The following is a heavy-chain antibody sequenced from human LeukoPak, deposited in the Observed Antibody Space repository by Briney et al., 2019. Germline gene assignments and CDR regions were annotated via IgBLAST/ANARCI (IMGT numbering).Heavy chain of an antibody. CDR3: ARDRSRPLWFGEEGVDY. Sequence: SVKVCCKASGGTFSSCAISWVRQAPGQGLEWMRRIIPILGIANYAQKFQGRVTITADKSTSTAYMELSSLRSEDTAVYYCARDRSRPLWFGEEGVDYWGQGTLVTVSS. D-gene: IGHD3-10*01. CDR2: IIPILGIA. CDR1: GGTFSSCA. J-gene: IGHJ4*02. V-gene: IGHV1-69*04.